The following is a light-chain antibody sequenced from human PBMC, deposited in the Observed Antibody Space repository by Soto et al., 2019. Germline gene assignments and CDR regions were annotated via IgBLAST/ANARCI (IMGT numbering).Light chain of an antibody. CDR3: QQYNIWPLWT. J-gene: IGKJ1*01. CDR2: DAS. V-gene: IGKV3-11*01. CDR1: QSVSSN. Sequence: EIVLTQSPATLSLSLGERATLSCRASQSVSSNLAWYQQKPGQAPRILIYDASTRATGIPAWFSGSGSGTDFTLTITSLEPEDFAVYYCQQYNIWPLWTFGQGTKVDIK.